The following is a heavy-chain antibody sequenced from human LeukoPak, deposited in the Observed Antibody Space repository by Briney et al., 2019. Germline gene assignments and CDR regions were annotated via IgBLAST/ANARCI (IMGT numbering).Heavy chain of an antibody. CDR1: GYTFTSYG. CDR2: ISAYNGNT. CDR3: ARSPGDSSSWYWDPNFDY. J-gene: IGHJ4*02. Sequence: ASVKVSCKDSGYTFTSYGISWVRQAPGQGLEWMGWISAYNGNTNYAQKLQGRVTMTTDTSTSTAYMELRSLRSDDTAVYYCARSPGDSSSWYWDPNFDYWGQGTLVTVSS. V-gene: IGHV1-18*01. D-gene: IGHD6-13*01.